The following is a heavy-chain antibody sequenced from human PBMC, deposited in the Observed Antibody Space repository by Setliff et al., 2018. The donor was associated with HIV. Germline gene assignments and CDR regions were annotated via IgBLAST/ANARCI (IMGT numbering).Heavy chain of an antibody. Sequence: ASVKVSCKASGYSLTSYSINWVRQAPGQGLEWMGCINCNAGNLTYAHGFTGRFVFSVDTPVSTAYLRIFNLKAEDTAVYYCTRDHTPPPNYDFWSGQLDLRNIFYYMDVWGTGSPVTVSS. CDR3: TRDHTPPPNYDFWSGQLDLRNIFYYMDV. CDR2: INCNAGNL. D-gene: IGHD3-3*01. V-gene: IGHV7-4-1*01. J-gene: IGHJ6*03. CDR1: GYSLTSYS.